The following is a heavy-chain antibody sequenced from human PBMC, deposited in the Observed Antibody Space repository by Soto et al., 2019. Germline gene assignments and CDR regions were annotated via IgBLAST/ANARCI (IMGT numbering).Heavy chain of an antibody. D-gene: IGHD1-26*01. Sequence: SVKVSCKASGGTFSSYAISWVRQSPGQGLEWMGGIIPIFGTANYAQKFQGRVTITADESTSTAYMELSSLRSEDTAVYYCAREVGGVGATNWDYYYGMDVWGQGTTVTVSS. V-gene: IGHV1-69*13. CDR3: AREVGGVGATNWDYYYGMDV. CDR2: IIPIFGTA. J-gene: IGHJ6*02. CDR1: GGTFSSYA.